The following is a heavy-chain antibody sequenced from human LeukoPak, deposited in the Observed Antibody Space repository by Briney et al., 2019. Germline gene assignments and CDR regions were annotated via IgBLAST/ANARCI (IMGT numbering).Heavy chain of an antibody. CDR1: GGTFSSYA. CDR3: ARDPASPKGPGTLDYYYGMDV. J-gene: IGHJ6*02. V-gene: IGHV1-69*04. Sequence: ASVKVSCKASGGTFSSYAISWVRQAPGQGLEWMGRIIPILGIANYAQKFQGRVTITADKSTSTAYMELSSLRSEDTAVYYCARDPASPKGPGTLDYYYGMDVWGQGTTVTVSS. D-gene: IGHD3/OR15-3a*01. CDR2: IIPILGIA.